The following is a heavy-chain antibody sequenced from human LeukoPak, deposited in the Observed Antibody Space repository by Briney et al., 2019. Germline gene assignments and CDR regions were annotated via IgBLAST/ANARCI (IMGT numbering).Heavy chain of an antibody. D-gene: IGHD3-16*02. CDR1: GYSISSGYY. J-gene: IGHJ4*02. Sequence: PSETLSLTCTVSGYSISSGYYWGWIRQPPGKGLEWIGSMYYSGNTYYNPSLKSRVTISVDTSKNQFSLKLSSVTAADTAVYYCAGSGGSYLVRTLPTYDYWGQGTLVTVSS. CDR3: AGSGGSYLVRTLPTYDY. CDR2: MYYSGNT. V-gene: IGHV4-38-2*02.